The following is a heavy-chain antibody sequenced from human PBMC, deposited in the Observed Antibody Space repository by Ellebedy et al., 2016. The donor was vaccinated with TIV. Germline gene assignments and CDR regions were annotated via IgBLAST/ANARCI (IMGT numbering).Heavy chain of an antibody. CDR3: AKEWIWNGFYYGMNV. D-gene: IGHD3-3*01. J-gene: IGHJ6*02. CDR1: GFSFSNYG. CDR2: ISYDGSIK. Sequence: GESLKISCAASGFSFSNYGMYWVRQAPGKGLAWLALISYDGSIKYYADSVKGRFTISRDNSKNTLYLQMNSLRIEDTAVYYCAKEWIWNGFYYGMNVWGQGTTVTVSS. V-gene: IGHV3-30*18.